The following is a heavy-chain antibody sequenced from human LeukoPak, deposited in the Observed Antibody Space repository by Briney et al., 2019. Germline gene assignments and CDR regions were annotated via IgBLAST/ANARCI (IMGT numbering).Heavy chain of an antibody. CDR1: GGSISSGDYY. J-gene: IGHJ4*02. CDR3: ASLPSNTVTHDY. CDR2: IYYSGST. Sequence: PSETLSLTCTVSGGSISSGDYYWSWIRQPPGKGLEWIGYIYYSGSTYYNPSLKSRVTLSVDTSKNQFSLKLRSVTAADTAVYYCASLPSNTVTHDYWGQGTLVTVSS. D-gene: IGHD4-11*01. V-gene: IGHV4-30-4*08.